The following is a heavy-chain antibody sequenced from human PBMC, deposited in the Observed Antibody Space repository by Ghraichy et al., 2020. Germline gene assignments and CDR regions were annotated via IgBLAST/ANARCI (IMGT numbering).Heavy chain of an antibody. CDR2: INHSGST. Sequence: SETLSLTCAVYGGSFSGYYWSWIRQPPGKGLEWIGEINHSGSTNYNPSLKSRVTISVDTSKNQFSLKLSSVTAADTAVYYCAGHQDTAMVTWDWFDPWGQGNLVTVSP. V-gene: IGHV4-34*01. J-gene: IGHJ5*02. CDR1: GGSFSGYY. CDR3: AGHQDTAMVTWDWFDP. D-gene: IGHD5-18*01.